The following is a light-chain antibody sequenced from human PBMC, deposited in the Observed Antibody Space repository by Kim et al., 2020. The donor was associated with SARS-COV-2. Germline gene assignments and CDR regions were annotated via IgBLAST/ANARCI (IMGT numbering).Light chain of an antibody. V-gene: IGLV2-11*01. Sequence: QSALTQPRSVSGSPGQSVTISCTGTSSDVGRYNYVSWYQQHPGKAPKLMISDVSKRPSGVPDRFSGTKSGNTASLTISGLQAEDAAEYCCCSYAGSYTWIFGGGTQLTVL. CDR2: DVS. CDR3: CSYAGSYTWI. J-gene: IGLJ2*01. CDR1: SSDVGRYNY.